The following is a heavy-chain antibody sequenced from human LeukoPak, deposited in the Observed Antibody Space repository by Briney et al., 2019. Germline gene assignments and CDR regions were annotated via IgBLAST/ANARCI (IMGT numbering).Heavy chain of an antibody. J-gene: IGHJ5*02. CDR2: IIPSGHTT. D-gene: IGHD2-15*01. V-gene: IGHV3-23*01. CDR3: AKDRGVVAAQDGNWFDP. Sequence: PGGSLRLSCVASGFTFSSHGMNWVRQAPGKGLEWVSGIIPSGHTTYYADSVRGRFTISRDNSKNTLYLQMNSLRAEDTAVYYCAKDRGVVAAQDGNWFDPWGQGTLVTVSS. CDR1: GFTFSSHG.